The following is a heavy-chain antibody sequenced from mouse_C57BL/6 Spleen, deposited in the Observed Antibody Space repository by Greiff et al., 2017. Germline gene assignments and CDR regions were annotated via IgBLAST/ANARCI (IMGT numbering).Heavy chain of an antibody. V-gene: IGHV1-26*01. D-gene: IGHD1-1*01. CDR2: INPNNGGT. J-gene: IGHJ2*01. Sequence: EVQLQPSGPELVKPGASVKISCKASGYTFTDYYLNWVKQSHGKSLEWIGDINPNNGGTSYNQKFKGKATLTVDKSSSTAYMELRSLTSEDSAVYYCAHGSSYVWVYWGQGTTLTVSS. CDR3: AHGSSYVWVY. CDR1: GYTFTDYY.